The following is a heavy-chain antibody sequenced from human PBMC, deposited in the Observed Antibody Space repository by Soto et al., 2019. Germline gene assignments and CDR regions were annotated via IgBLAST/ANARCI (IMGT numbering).Heavy chain of an antibody. CDR2: IYYSGST. V-gene: IGHV4-30-4*01. J-gene: IGHJ2*01. CDR1: GGSISSGDYY. Sequence: QVQLQESGPGLVKPSQTLSLTCTVSGGSISSGDYYWSWIRQPPGKGLEWIGYIYYSGSTYYNPSVKSRVTISVDTSKNQFSLKLSSVTAADTAVYYCASGNCGGDCYSDVHWYFDLWGRGTLVTVSS. D-gene: IGHD2-21*02. CDR3: ASGNCGGDCYSDVHWYFDL.